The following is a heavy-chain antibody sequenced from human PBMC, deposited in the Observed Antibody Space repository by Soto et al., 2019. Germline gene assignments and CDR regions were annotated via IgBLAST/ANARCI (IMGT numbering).Heavy chain of an antibody. CDR1: GGTFSRYT. CDR3: ARDLKGYCSGGSCYPGPLDY. D-gene: IGHD2-15*01. J-gene: IGHJ4*02. CDR2: IIPILGIA. V-gene: IGHV1-69*04. Sequence: SVKVSCKASGGTFSRYTISWVRQAPGQGLEWMGRIIPILGIANYAQKFQGRVTITADKSTSTAYMELSSLRSEDTAVYYCARDLKGYCSGGSCYPGPLDYWGQGTLVTVSS.